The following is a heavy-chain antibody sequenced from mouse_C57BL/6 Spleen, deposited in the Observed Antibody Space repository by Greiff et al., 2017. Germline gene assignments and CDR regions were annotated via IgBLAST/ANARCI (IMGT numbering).Heavy chain of an antibody. CDR1: GFTFSDYG. CDR3: ARGARYGSVFDY. V-gene: IGHV5-17*01. J-gene: IGHJ2*01. Sequence: EVKLMESGGGLVKPGGSLKLSCAASGFTFSDYGMHWVRQAPEKGLEWVAYISSGSSTIYYADTVKGRFTISRDNAKNTLFLQMTSLRSEDTAMYYCARGARYGSVFDYWGQGTTLTVSS. CDR2: ISSGSSTI. D-gene: IGHD1-1*01.